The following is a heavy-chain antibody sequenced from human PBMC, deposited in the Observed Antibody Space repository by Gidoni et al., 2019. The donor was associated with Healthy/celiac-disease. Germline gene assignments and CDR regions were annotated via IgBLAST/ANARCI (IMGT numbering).Heavy chain of an antibody. CDR3: ASFRCSSTSCPDNYYYYGMDV. V-gene: IGHV1-69*01. J-gene: IGHJ6*02. CDR2: IIPIFGTA. CDR1: GGTFSSYA. Sequence: QVQLVQSGAEVKKPGSSVKVSCKASGGTFSSYAISWVRQAPGQGLEWMGGIIPIFGTANYAQKFQGRVTITADESTSTAYMELSSLRSEDTAVYYCASFRCSSTSCPDNYYYYGMDVWGQGTTVTVSS. D-gene: IGHD2-2*01.